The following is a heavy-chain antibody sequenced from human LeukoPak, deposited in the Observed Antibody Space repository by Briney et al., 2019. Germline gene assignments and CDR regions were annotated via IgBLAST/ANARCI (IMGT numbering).Heavy chain of an antibody. V-gene: IGHV3-30*18. CDR1: GFTFSSYG. J-gene: IGHJ4*02. CDR2: ISNDGSKK. Sequence: GGSLRLSCAASGFTFSSYGMHWVRQAPGKGLDWVAVISNDGSKKYYADSVKGRFTVSRDNSKNTLSLQVSSLRAEDTAVYYCAKDRYSYAFEYSDSWGQGTLVTVSS. D-gene: IGHD5-18*01. CDR3: AKDRYSYAFEYSDS.